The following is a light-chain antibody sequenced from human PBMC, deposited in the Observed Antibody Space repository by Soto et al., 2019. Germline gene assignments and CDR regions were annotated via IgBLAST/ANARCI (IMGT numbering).Light chain of an antibody. J-gene: IGLJ1*01. Sequence: QSVLTQPPSVSGAPGQRVTISCTGSSSNIGAGYDVHWYQQLPGTAPKLLIYGNSNRPSGVPDRFSGSKSGTSASLATTGLQAEDEADYYCQSYDSSLSVSYVFGTGTRSPS. CDR2: GNS. CDR1: SSNIGAGYD. V-gene: IGLV1-40*01. CDR3: QSYDSSLSVSYV.